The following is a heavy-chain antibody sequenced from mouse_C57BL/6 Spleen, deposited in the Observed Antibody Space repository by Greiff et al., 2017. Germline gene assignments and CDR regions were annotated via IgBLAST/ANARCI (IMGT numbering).Heavy chain of an antibody. CDR1: GYTFTDYE. V-gene: IGHV1-15*01. D-gene: IGHD2-4*01. Sequence: QVQLQQSGAELVRPGASVTLSCTASGYTFTDYEMHWVKQTPVHGLEWIGAIDPENGGTAYNQKFKGKAILTADKSSSTAYMELRSRTSEDSAVYYCTRSGDYDGFADWGQGTLVTVAA. J-gene: IGHJ3*01. CDR3: TRSGDYDGFAD. CDR2: IDPENGGT.